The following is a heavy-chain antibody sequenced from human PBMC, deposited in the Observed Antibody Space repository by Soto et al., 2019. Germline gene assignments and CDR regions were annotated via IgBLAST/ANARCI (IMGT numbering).Heavy chain of an antibody. CDR3: ARDHIAAAGTDYYYYYLDV. Sequence: QVKLVQSGAEVKKPGAAVKVSCKASGYTFTGYYMHWVRQAPGQGLEWMGWINPNSGGTNYAQKFQGWVTMTRDSSISTAYMELSRLRSDDTAVYYCARDHIAAAGTDYYYYYLDVWGKGTTVTVSS. V-gene: IGHV1-2*04. D-gene: IGHD6-13*01. CDR2: INPNSGGT. CDR1: GYTFTGYY. J-gene: IGHJ6*03.